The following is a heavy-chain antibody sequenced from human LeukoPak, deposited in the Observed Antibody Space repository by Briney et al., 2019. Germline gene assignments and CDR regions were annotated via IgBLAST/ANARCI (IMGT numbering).Heavy chain of an antibody. CDR3: ARGGYCSSTNCYLVAFDI. J-gene: IGHJ3*02. D-gene: IGHD2-2*01. Sequence: SETLSLTCAVYGGSFSGYYWSWIRQPPGKGLEWIGEINHSGSTNYNPSLKSRVTISVDTSKNQFSLKLSSVTAADTAVYYCARGGYCSSTNCYLVAFDIWGQGTMVTVSS. CDR1: GGSFSGYY. CDR2: INHSGST. V-gene: IGHV4-34*01.